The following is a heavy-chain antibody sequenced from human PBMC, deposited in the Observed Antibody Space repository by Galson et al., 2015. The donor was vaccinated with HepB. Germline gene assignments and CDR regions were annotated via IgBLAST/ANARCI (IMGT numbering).Heavy chain of an antibody. CDR3: ARDFSGVLRYFDWLFGGWFDP. CDR2: ISAYNGNT. V-gene: IGHV1-18*04. D-gene: IGHD3-9*01. Sequence: SVKVSCKASGYTFTSYGISWVRQAPGQGLEWMGWISAYNGNTNYAQKLQGRVTMTTDTSTSTAYMELRSLRSDDTAVYYCARDFSGVLRYFDWLFGGWFDPWGQGTLVTVSS. J-gene: IGHJ5*02. CDR1: GYTFTSYG.